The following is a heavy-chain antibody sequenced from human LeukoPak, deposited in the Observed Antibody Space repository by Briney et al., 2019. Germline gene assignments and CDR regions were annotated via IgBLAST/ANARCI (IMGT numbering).Heavy chain of an antibody. V-gene: IGHV3-30*18. J-gene: IGHJ5*02. CDR1: GFTFSSYG. D-gene: IGHD6-13*01. CDR3: AKDNGIAAAGWFDP. CDR2: ISYDGSNK. Sequence: GGSLRLSCAASGFTFSSYGMHWVRQAPGKGLEWVAVISYDGSNKYYADSVKGRFTISRDNSKNTLYLQMNSLRAEDTAVYYCAKDNGIAAAGWFDPWGRGTLVTVSS.